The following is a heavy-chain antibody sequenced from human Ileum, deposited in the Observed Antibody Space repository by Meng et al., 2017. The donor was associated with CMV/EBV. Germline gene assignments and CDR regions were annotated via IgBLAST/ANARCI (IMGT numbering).Heavy chain of an antibody. J-gene: IGHJ4*02. V-gene: IGHV4-31*03. CDR2: IYYSGST. D-gene: IGHD2-2*01. CDR3: ARGGASSTSCYGILCY. Sequence: SETLSLTCTVSGGSISSGGYYWSWIRQHPGKGLEWIGYIYYSGSTYYNPSLKSRVTISVDTSKNQFSLKLSSVTAADTAVYYCARGGASSTSCYGILCYWGQGTLVTVSS. CDR1: GGSISSGGYY.